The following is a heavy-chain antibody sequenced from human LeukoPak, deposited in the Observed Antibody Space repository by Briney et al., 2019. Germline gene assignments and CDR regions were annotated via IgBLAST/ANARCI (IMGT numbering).Heavy chain of an antibody. J-gene: IGHJ4*02. CDR3: VKDGGTYKLPKMYCFDY. CDR1: GFIFNRYA. CDR2: TSGSAGST. D-gene: IGHD3-16*01. Sequence: GALRPPCASPGFIFNRYAMSWVRQASGKGLEWVSGTSGSAGSTYYAASVKGRFTRSRHNSKKTLHLQTHSVRVEATAVYYCVKDGGTYKLPKMYCFDYWGPGELVTASS. V-gene: IGHV3-23*01.